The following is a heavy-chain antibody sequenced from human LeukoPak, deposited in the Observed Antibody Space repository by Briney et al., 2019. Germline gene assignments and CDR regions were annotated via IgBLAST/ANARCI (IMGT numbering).Heavy chain of an antibody. J-gene: IGHJ3*02. V-gene: IGHV3-74*03. CDR2: INSNGSRT. D-gene: IGHD3-3*01. CDR1: GFTFSSCW. Sequence: TGGSLRRSCAASGFTFSSCWMHWVRQAPGKGLEWVSRINSNGSRTEHADSVKGRFSISRDNAKKTVYLQMNSLRAEDTAAYFCASLVGGYYPPVEGFDIWLQGTMVSDCS. CDR3: ASLVGGYYPPVEGFDI.